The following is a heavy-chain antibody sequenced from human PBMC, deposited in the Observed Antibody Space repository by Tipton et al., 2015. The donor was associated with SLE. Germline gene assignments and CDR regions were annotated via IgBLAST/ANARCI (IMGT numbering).Heavy chain of an antibody. V-gene: IGHV4-59*01. CDR1: GASISSYY. J-gene: IGHJ6*03. CDR3: ARVGHGFDSSGYNSRYYYYMDV. CDR2: ISYTGSS. D-gene: IGHD3-22*01. Sequence: LRLSCSVSGASISSYYWSWIRQPPGRGLECIGWISYTGSSNYNPSLKSQVTISLDTSKNQFSLRLTSATAADTAVYYCARVGHGFDSSGYNSRYYYYMDVWGKGTTVTVSS.